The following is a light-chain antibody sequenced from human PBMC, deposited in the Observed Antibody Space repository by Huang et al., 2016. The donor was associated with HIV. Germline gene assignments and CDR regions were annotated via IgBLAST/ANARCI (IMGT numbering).Light chain of an antibody. J-gene: IGKJ1*01. V-gene: IGKV3-15*01. Sequence: EIVMTQSPATLSVSPGEKATLSCRASQSVSSNLDWYQQKPGQAPRLHIYGASNRATCIPARFSVSGSWTEFTLTISSLQSEEFAVYYCQQYNNWPPWTFGQGTKVEIK. CDR2: GAS. CDR1: QSVSSN. CDR3: QQYNNWPPWT.